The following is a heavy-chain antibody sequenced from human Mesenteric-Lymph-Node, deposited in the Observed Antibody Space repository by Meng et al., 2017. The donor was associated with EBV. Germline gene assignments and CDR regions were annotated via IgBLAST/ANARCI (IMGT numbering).Heavy chain of an antibody. CDR2: IYTDGST. V-gene: IGHV3-53*01. CDR3: VRGPWNN. Sequence: EVEVVESGGGLIHPGGSLRLSCAASGFIVSGHYMSWVRQAPGKGLEWVSVIYTDGSTYYADSVKGRFTISRDNSKNTLFIQMNNLRVDDTAVYYCVRGPWNNWGQGTLVTVSS. CDR1: GFIVSGHY. D-gene: IGHD1/OR15-1a*01. J-gene: IGHJ4*02.